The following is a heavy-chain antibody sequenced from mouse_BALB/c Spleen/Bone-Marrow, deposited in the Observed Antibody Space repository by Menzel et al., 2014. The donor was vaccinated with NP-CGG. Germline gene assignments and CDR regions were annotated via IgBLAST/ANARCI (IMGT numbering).Heavy chain of an antibody. CDR1: GFTFSSFG. D-gene: IGHD4-1*01. CDR2: ISSGSSTI. J-gene: IGHJ4*01. Sequence: VQLKESGGGLVQPGGSRKLSCAASGFTFSSFGMHWVRQAPEKGLEWVAYISSGSSTIYYADTVKGRFTISRDNPKNTLFLQMTSLRSEDTPMYYCATGTRAMDYWGQGTSVTVSS. CDR3: ATGTRAMDY. V-gene: IGHV5-17*02.